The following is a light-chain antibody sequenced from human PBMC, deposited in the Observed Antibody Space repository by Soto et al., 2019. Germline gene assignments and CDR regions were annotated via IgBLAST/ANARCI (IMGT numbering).Light chain of an antibody. CDR1: QTIFYTSSNKNY. V-gene: IGKV4-1*01. CDR2: WAS. CDR3: QQYYSTPFT. Sequence: DIVLTQSPDSLAVSLGERATIHCKSSQTIFYTSSNKNYLAWYQQRPGQPPKLLIYWASDRESGVPNRFSGSGSGTDFTLTISVLQAEDVAVYYCQQYYSTPFTFGPGTRLDIK. J-gene: IGKJ3*01.